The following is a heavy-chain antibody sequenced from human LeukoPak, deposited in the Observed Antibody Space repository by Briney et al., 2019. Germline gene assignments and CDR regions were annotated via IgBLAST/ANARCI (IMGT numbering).Heavy chain of an antibody. CDR1: GYSISSGYY. V-gene: IGHV4-38-2*01. Sequence: PSETLSLTCAVSGYSISSGYYWGWIRQPPGKGLEWIGSIYHSGSTYYNPSLKSRVTISVDTSKNQFSLKLSSVTAADTAVYYCAGSYSNYGSEFDPWGQGTLVTVSS. J-gene: IGHJ5*02. CDR3: AGSYSNYGSEFDP. D-gene: IGHD4-11*01. CDR2: IYHSGST.